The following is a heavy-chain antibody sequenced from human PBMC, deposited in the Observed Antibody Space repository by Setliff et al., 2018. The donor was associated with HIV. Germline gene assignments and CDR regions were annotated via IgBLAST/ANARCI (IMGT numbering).Heavy chain of an antibody. D-gene: IGHD2-15*01. Sequence: VASVKVSCKASGGTFSSYAISWVRQAPGQGLEWMGGIIPILGIANYAQKFQGRVTITADESTSTAYMELSSLRSEDTAVYYCASVGCSGGSCYWFDPWGQGTLVTVSS. J-gene: IGHJ5*02. CDR3: ASVGCSGGSCYWFDP. V-gene: IGHV1-69*10. CDR2: IIPILGIA. CDR1: GGTFSSYA.